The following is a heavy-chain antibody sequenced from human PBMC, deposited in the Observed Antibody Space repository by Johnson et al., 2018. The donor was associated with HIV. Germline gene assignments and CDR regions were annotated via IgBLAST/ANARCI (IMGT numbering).Heavy chain of an antibody. J-gene: IGHJ3*02. CDR2: IKQDGSEK. D-gene: IGHD3-22*01. CDR3: ARGDYYDSSGYFSDAFDI. Sequence: VQLVESGGGLVQPGGSLRLSCAASGFTFSSYWMSWVRQAPGKGLEWVANIKQDGSEKYYVDSVKGRLTIYRDNAKNSLYLQMNSLRAEDTAVYYCARGDYYDSSGYFSDAFDIWCQGTMVTVSS. CDR1: GFTFSSYW. V-gene: IGHV3-7*01.